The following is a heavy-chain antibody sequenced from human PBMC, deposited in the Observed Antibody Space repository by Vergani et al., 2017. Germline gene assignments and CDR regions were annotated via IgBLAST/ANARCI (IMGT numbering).Heavy chain of an antibody. CDR3: ARGSQTTVTTSYYFDY. CDR2: INHSGST. CDR1: GGSFSGYY. Sequence: QVQLQQWGAGLLKPSETLSLTCAVYGGSFSGYYWSWIRQHPGEGLEWIGEINHSGSTNYNPSLKSRVTISVDTSKNQFSLKLSSVTAADTAVYYCARGSQTTVTTSYYFDYWGQGTLVTVSS. V-gene: IGHV4-34*01. D-gene: IGHD4-17*01. J-gene: IGHJ4*02.